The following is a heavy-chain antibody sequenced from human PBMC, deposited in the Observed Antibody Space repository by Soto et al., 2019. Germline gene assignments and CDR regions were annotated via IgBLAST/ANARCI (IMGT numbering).Heavy chain of an antibody. CDR3: VRDLDTAMSRGVFDI. CDR2: IYHSGST. Sequence: QVQLQESGPGLVKPSQTLSLTCTVSGGSISSGDYYWSWIRQPPGKGLEWIGYIYHSGSTYYNPSLKRRVTRSLVTSKNPFSLNLSSATSADTAVYYCVRDLDTAMSRGVFDIWGQGTMVTVSS. V-gene: IGHV4-30-4*01. D-gene: IGHD5-18*01. CDR1: GGSISSGDYY. J-gene: IGHJ3*02.